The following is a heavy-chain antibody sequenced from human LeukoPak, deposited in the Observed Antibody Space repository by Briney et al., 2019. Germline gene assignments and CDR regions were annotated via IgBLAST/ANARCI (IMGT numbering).Heavy chain of an antibody. CDR1: GGSFSGYH. CDR2: INHSGST. Sequence: SETLSLTCGVYGGSFSGYHWTWIRLRPGKGLEWIGDINHSGSTHYNPSLKSRVTISVDTSNNQFSLKLHSVTAADTAVYYCARGFSSSSRWFDPWGQGTLVTVSS. CDR3: ARGFSSSSRWFDP. J-gene: IGHJ5*02. V-gene: IGHV4-34*01. D-gene: IGHD6-6*01.